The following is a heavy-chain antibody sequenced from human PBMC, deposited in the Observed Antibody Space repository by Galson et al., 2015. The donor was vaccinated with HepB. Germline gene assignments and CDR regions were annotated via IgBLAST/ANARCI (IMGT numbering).Heavy chain of an antibody. CDR3: AKIYGGNDGYFDY. J-gene: IGHJ4*02. CDR2: LSGSGGST. D-gene: IGHD4-23*01. V-gene: IGHV3-23*01. CDR1: GFTFSSFG. Sequence: SLRLSCAASGFTFSSFGMSWVRQAPGKGLEWVSALSGSGGSTYYADSVKGRFTISRDNSKNTLYLQMNSLRAEDTAVYYCAKIYGGNDGYFDYWGQGTLVTVSS.